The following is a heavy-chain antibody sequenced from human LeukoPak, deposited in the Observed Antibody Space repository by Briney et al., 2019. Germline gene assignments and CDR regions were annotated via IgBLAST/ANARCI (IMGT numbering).Heavy chain of an antibody. D-gene: IGHD3-10*01. CDR2: IYYSGST. CDR3: AREGIEGSYSDY. J-gene: IGHJ4*02. CDR1: GGSISSYY. Sequence: PSETLSLTCTVSGGSISSYYWSWIRQPPGKGPEWIGYIYYSGSTNYNPPLKSRVTISVDTSKNQFSLKLSSVTAADTAVYYCAREGIEGSYSDYWGQGTLVTVSS. V-gene: IGHV4-59*01.